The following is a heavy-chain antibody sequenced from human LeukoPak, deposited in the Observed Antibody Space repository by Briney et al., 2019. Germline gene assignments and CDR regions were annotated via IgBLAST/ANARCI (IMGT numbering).Heavy chain of an antibody. CDR2: MNPNSGNA. CDR1: GYTFTSYD. D-gene: IGHD2-15*01. V-gene: IGHV1-8*03. Sequence: ASVKVSCKASGYTFTSYDINWVRQAAGQGLEWMGWMNPNSGNAGYAQKFQGRVTITKNTAISTAYMEPSNLRSEDTAMYYCARVLKKYCSGDDCYRPRGYYYYMEVWGQGTTVTVSS. J-gene: IGHJ6*03. CDR3: ARVLKKYCSGDDCYRPRGYYYYMEV.